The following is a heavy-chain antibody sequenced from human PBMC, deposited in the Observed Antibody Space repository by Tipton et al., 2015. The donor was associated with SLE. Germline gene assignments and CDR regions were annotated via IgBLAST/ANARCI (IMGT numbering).Heavy chain of an antibody. CDR3: AGGLLWFREPFDY. Sequence: SLRLSCAASGFTFSSYAMHWVRQAPGKGLEWVAVISHDGSNKYYADSVKGRFTISRDNSKNTLYLQMNSLRAEDTAVYYCAGGLLWFREPFDYWGQGTLVTVSS. V-gene: IGHV3-30*04. J-gene: IGHJ4*02. D-gene: IGHD3-10*01. CDR1: GFTFSSYA. CDR2: ISHDGSNK.